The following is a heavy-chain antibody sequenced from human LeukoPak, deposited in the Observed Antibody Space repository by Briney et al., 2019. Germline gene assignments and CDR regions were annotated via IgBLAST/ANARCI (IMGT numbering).Heavy chain of an antibody. Sequence: PSQTLSPTCALYAASVTGYYWSWIRQPPGKWLEWDGEIIHIVSTNYNPSLKSRVTISVATSKTQFSLKLSSVTAADTAVYYCARGYGDYELDYWGQGTLVTVSS. D-gene: IGHD4-17*01. CDR3: ARGYGDYELDY. CDR2: IIHIVST. CDR1: AASVTGYY. V-gene: IGHV4-34*01. J-gene: IGHJ4*02.